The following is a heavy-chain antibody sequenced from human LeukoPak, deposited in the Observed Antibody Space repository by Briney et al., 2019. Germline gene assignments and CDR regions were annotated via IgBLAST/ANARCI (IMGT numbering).Heavy chain of an antibody. D-gene: IGHD1-26*01. CDR3: AKSGSGSYYGFFDY. CDR2: ISWNSGSI. CDR1: GFTFDDYA. J-gene: IGHJ4*02. Sequence: GGSLRLSCAASGFTFDDYATHWVRQAPGKGLEWVSGISWNSGSIGYADSVKGRFTISRDNAKNSLYLQMNSLRAEDTALYYCAKSGSGSYYGFFDYWGQGTLVTVSS. V-gene: IGHV3-9*01.